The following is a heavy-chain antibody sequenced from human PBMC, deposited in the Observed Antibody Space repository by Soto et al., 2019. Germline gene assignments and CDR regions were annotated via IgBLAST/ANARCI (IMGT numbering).Heavy chain of an antibody. CDR2: IHYSGST. D-gene: IGHD2-2*02. V-gene: IGHV4-31*03. Sequence: QVQLQESGPGLVKPSQTLSLTCTVSGGSISSGAHYWSWIRQHPGKGLEWIGYIHYSGSTYYNPSLKSRISISVDTSNNQFSLKLSSVTAADTALYYCARVRYCSSSSCYTYAFDIWGQGTMDTVSS. CDR3: ARVRYCSSSSCYTYAFDI. CDR1: GGSISSGAHY. J-gene: IGHJ3*02.